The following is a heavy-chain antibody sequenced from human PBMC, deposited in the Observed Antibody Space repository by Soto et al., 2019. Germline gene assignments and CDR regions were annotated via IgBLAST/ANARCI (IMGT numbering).Heavy chain of an antibody. J-gene: IGHJ5*02. D-gene: IGHD2-15*01. Sequence: VQLQESGPGLVKPSETLSLTCSISGGSISGYYWSWIRQSPGKGLEWIGYIYYTGNTYYNPSFKSRVTISVDTSKNQFSLNLSSVTAADTAVYYCAKVVGKNWFDPWGQGTLVTVSS. CDR3: AKVVGKNWFDP. CDR2: IYYTGNT. CDR1: GGSISGYY. V-gene: IGHV4-59*01.